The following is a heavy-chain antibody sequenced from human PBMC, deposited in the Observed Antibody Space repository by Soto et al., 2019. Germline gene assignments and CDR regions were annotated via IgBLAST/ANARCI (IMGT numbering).Heavy chain of an antibody. CDR3: GRGPSPRAPAGGTHYYYAVDD. V-gene: IGHV1-8*02. D-gene: IGHD6-13*01. CDR1: GYDFTAYD. J-gene: IGHJ6*02. CDR2: MNPINGAT. Sequence: GASVKVSCKTSGYDFTAYDINWVRQASGQGLEWMGWMNPINGATGSARRFQGRVSMTRNTATGTAYLELTSLRSDDTGVYYCGRGPSPRAPAGGTHYYYAVDDWGQGTTVTVSS.